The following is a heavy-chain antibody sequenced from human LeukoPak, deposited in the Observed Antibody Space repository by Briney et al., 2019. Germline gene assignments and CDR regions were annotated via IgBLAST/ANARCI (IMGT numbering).Heavy chain of an antibody. V-gene: IGHV3-30*04. J-gene: IGHJ4*02. Sequence: GGSLRLSCAASGFTFSSYAMHWVRQAPGKGLEWVAVISYDGSNKYYADSVKGRFTISRDNSKNTLYLQMNSLRAEDTAVYYCARDAEYSSPLDYWGQGTLVTVSS. CDR1: GFTFSSYA. CDR2: ISYDGSNK. D-gene: IGHD6-6*01. CDR3: ARDAEYSSPLDY.